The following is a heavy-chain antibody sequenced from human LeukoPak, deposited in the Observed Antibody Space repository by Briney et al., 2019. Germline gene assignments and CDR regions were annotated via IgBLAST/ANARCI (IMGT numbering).Heavy chain of an antibody. J-gene: IGHJ4*02. V-gene: IGHV4-30-2*01. Sequence: SQTLSLTCAVSGGSISSGGYSWSWIRQPPGKGLEWIGYIYHSGSTYYNPSLKSRVTISVDRSKNQFSLKLSSVTAADTAVYYCARVVGHYYDSSGYPDYWGQGTLVTVSS. CDR1: GGSISSGGYS. CDR3: ARVVGHYYDSSGYPDY. D-gene: IGHD3-22*01. CDR2: IYHSGST.